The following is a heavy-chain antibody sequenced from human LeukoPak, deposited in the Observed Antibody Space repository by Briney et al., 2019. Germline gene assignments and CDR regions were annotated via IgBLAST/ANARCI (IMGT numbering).Heavy chain of an antibody. J-gene: IGHJ4*02. Sequence: SETLSLTCSVSGYSINSGYYWGWIRQSPGRGVEWIGNVYHSGSTYYNPSLKSRVTMSVDTSKNQFSLRLTSVTAADAAVYYCARHYGSGSQPFDYWGQGTLDTVSS. D-gene: IGHD3-10*01. CDR1: GYSINSGYY. V-gene: IGHV4-38-2*02. CDR3: ARHYGSGSQPFDY. CDR2: VYHSGST.